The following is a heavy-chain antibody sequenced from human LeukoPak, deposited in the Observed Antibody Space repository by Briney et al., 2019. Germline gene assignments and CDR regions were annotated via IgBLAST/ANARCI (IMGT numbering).Heavy chain of an antibody. D-gene: IGHD2-2*01. Sequence: SETLSLTCAVYGGSFSGYYWSWIRQPPGKGLGWIGEINHSGSTNYNPSLKSRVTISVDTSKNQFSLKLSSVTAADTAVYYCARVRGIIVPAATWFDPWGQGTLVTVSS. CDR2: INHSGST. CDR3: ARVRGIIVPAATWFDP. V-gene: IGHV4-34*01. J-gene: IGHJ5*02. CDR1: GGSFSGYY.